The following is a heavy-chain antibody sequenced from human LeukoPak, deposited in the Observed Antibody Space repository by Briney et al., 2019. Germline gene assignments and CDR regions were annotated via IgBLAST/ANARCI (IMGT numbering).Heavy chain of an antibody. CDR2: IIPIFGTA. CDR1: GGSFSSYA. V-gene: IGHV1-69*06. D-gene: IGHD6-13*01. J-gene: IGHJ4*02. Sequence: SVKVSCKASGGSFSSYAINWVRQAPGQGLEWMGGIIPIFGTANYAQKFQGRVTLTADKSTSTAYMELSSLRSEDTAVYYCARDPINIATAGNGFDYWGQGTLVTVSS. CDR3: ARDPINIATAGNGFDY.